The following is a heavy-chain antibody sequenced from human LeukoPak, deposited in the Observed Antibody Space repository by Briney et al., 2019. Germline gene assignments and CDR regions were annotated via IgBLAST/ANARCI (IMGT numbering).Heavy chain of an antibody. CDR3: ARGPRGYCSSTSCYDWSKYYYYYGMDV. CDR1: GGSISSSSYY. V-gene: IGHV4-39*07. CDR2: INHSGST. Sequence: SETLSLTCTVSGGSISSSSYYWSWIRQPPGKGLEWIGEINHSGSTNYNPSLKSRVTISVDTSKNQFSLKLSSVTAADTAVYYCARGPRGYCSSTSCYDWSKYYYYYGMDVWGKGTTVTVSS. J-gene: IGHJ6*04. D-gene: IGHD2-2*01.